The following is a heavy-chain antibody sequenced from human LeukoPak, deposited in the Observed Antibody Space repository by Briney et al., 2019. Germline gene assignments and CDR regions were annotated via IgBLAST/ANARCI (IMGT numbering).Heavy chain of an antibody. CDR1: GGSFSGYY. V-gene: IGHV4-34*01. CDR2: INHSGST. J-gene: IGHJ4*02. D-gene: IGHD3-3*01. Sequence: SETMSLTCAVYGGSFSGYYWSWIRQPPGKVLEWSGEINHSGSTNYNPSLKSRVTISVDTSKNQFSLKLSSVTAADTAVYYCARVDSYYDFWSGPINYWGQGTLVTVSS. CDR3: ARVDSYYDFWSGPINY.